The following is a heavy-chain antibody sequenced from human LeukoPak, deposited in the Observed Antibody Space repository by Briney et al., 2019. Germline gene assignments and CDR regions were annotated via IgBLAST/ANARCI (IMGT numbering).Heavy chain of an antibody. CDR2: ISAYNGNT. D-gene: IGHD2-2*01. CDR1: GYTFTSYG. CDR3: ASQEYQLLSDYYYGMDV. Sequence: GASVKVSCTASGYTFTSYGISWVRQAPGQGLEWVGWISAYNGNTNYAQKLQGRVTMTTDTSTSTAYMELRSLRSDDTAVYYCASQEYQLLSDYYYGMDVWGQGTTVTVSS. J-gene: IGHJ6*02. V-gene: IGHV1-18*01.